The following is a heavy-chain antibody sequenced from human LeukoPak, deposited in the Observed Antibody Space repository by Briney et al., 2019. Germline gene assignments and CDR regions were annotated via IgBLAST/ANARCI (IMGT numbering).Heavy chain of an antibody. Sequence: SGGSLRLSCAASGFTFSSYWMTWVRQAPGKGLEWVANIKQDGSEKYYVDSVTGRFTISRDNAKNSLYLQMNSLRAEDAAIYYCARAIRSGTFVGCWGQGTLVTVSS. D-gene: IGHD1-26*01. CDR3: ARAIRSGTFVGC. CDR2: IKQDGSEK. CDR1: GFTFSSYW. J-gene: IGHJ4*02. V-gene: IGHV3-7*03.